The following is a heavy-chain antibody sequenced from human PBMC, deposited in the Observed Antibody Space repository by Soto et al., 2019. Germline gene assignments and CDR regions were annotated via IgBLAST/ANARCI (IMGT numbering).Heavy chain of an antibody. J-gene: IGHJ5*02. D-gene: IGHD2-15*01. CDR1: GFTFSPYA. CDR3: ANGPVVVSSTHWFDP. Sequence: GGSLRLSCAASGFTFSPYAMHWVRQAPGKGLDWVAVIWYDGSKKYYEDSSKGRFAITRDNTKNNQYLQMNSLMTDDAAVDYCANGPVVVSSTHWFDPWGQGTLVTVSS. CDR2: IWYDGSKK. V-gene: IGHV3-33*06.